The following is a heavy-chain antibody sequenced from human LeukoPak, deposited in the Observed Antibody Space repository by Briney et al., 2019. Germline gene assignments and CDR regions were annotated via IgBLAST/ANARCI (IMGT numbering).Heavy chain of an antibody. CDR2: ISYDGSNK. CDR1: GFTFSSYA. D-gene: IGHD3-22*01. V-gene: IGHV3-30*01. CDR3: AREYYYDSSGYYPFDY. Sequence: GGSLRLSCAASGFTFSSYAMHWVRQAPGKGLEWVAVISYDGSNKYYADSVKGRFTISRDNSKNTLCLQMNSLRAEDTAVYYCAREYYYDSSGYYPFDYWGQGTLVTVSS. J-gene: IGHJ4*02.